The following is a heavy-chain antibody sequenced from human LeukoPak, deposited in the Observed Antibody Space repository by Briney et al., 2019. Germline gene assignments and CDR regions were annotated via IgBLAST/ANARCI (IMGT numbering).Heavy chain of an antibody. J-gene: IGHJ4*02. CDR2: INPNSGGT. V-gene: IGHV1-2*02. D-gene: IGHD6-13*01. CDR3: ARDQRGVLGFDY. CDR1: GYIFTDYY. Sequence: ASVKVSCKASGYIFTDYYIHWVRQAPGQGLEWMGWINPNSGGTSYAQKFQGRVTMTKDTSISTAYMELNRLRSDDTAVYYCARDQRGVLGFDYWGQGSLVTVSS.